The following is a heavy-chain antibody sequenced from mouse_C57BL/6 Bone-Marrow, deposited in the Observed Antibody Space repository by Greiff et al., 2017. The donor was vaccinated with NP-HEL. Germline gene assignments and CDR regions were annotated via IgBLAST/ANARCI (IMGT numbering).Heavy chain of an antibody. CDR2: IHPNSGST. CDR3: AFDGYYERFAY. V-gene: IGHV1-64*01. D-gene: IGHD2-3*01. Sequence: QVQLKQPGAELVKPGASVKLSCKASGYTFTSYWMHWVKQRPGQGLEWIGMIHPNSGSTNYTEKFKSKATLTVDKSSSTAYMQLSSLTSEDSAVYYCAFDGYYERFAYWGQGTLVTVSA. CDR1: GYTFTSYW. J-gene: IGHJ3*01.